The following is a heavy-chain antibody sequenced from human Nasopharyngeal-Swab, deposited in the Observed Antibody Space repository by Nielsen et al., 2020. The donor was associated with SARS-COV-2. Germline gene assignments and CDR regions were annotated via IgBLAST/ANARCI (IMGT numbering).Heavy chain of an antibody. CDR1: GYTFTGYY. CDR2: INPNSGGT. CDR3: ARVDTAMATFDY. V-gene: IGHV1-2*04. D-gene: IGHD5-18*01. J-gene: IGHJ4*02. Sequence: ASVQVSCKASGYTFTGYYMHWVRQAPRQGLEWMGWINPNSGGTNYAQKFQGWVTMTRDTSISTAYMELSRLRSDDTAVYYCARVDTAMATFDYWGQGTLVTVSS.